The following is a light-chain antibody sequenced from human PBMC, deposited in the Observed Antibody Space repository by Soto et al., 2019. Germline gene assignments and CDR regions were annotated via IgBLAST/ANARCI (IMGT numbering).Light chain of an antibody. CDR2: AAT. V-gene: IGKV1-39*01. CDR1: QRIGSY. CDR3: QQSYSIPVWT. Sequence: DIQVTQSPSSLSASVGDRVTITCRASQRIGSYVNWYQQKPGKAPKLLIYAATNLEEGVPSRFSGSGSGTDFSLSVSGLQPEDFATYYCQQSYSIPVWTFAHGTKVDI. J-gene: IGKJ1*01.